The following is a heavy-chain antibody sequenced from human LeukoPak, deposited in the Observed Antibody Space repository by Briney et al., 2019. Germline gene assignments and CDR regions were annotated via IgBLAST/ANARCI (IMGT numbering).Heavy chain of an antibody. J-gene: IGHJ4*02. CDR3: ARATQGSVGES. Sequence: AAVKVSCKASRYTFTGYYMHWVRQAPGQGLEWMGWINPNSGGTNYAQKFQGRVTMTRDTSIRTAYMELSRLRSDDTAVYYWARATQGSVGESWGQGTLVTVSS. CDR2: INPNSGGT. D-gene: IGHD3-10*01. CDR1: RYTFTGYY. V-gene: IGHV1-2*02.